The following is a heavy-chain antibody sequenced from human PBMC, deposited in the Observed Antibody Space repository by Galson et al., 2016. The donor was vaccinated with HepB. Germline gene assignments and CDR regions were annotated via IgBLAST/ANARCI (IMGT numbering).Heavy chain of an antibody. J-gene: IGHJ4*02. Sequence: SLRLSCAASGFVFNNYAMTWVRQAPGKGLEWVSSISSNGHNTYYADSVKGRFSISRDHSRDTLYLLINSLRAEDTAVYYCASAVRGGHPSFGWGQGTLVTVSS. V-gene: IGHV3-23*01. CDR2: ISSNGHNT. D-gene: IGHD2-15*01. CDR3: ASAVRGGHPSFG. CDR1: GFVFNNYA.